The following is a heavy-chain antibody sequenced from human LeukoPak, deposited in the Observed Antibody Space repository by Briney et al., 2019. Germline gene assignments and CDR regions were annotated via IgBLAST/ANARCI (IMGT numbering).Heavy chain of an antibody. D-gene: IGHD3-22*01. J-gene: IGHJ4*02. CDR1: GFTFSSYA. Sequence: GGSLRLSCAASGFTFSSYAMSWVRQAPGKGLEWVSTLSGSGGNTYYADSVKGRVTISRDNSENTLYLQMNSLRAEDTAVYHCAKGSYYYDSADYFDYWGQGTLVTVSS. CDR2: LSGSGGNT. CDR3: AKGSYYYDSADYFDY. V-gene: IGHV3-23*01.